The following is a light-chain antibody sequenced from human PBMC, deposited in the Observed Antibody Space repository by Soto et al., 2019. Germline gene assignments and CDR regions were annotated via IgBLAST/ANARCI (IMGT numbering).Light chain of an antibody. CDR2: DTS. CDR1: QFVSSR. J-gene: IGKJ1*01. Sequence: EIGLTQSPATLSASPGERVTLSCRASQFVSSRLAWYQRRPGQVPRLLIYDTSTRAPGISARFSGSGSGTEFTLTISSLQSEDFAVYYCQEYIQWPPGMFGPGTKVDIK. CDR3: QEYIQWPPGM. V-gene: IGKV3-15*01.